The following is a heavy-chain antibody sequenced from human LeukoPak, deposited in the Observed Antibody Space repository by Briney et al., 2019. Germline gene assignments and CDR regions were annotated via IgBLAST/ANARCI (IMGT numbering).Heavy chain of an antibody. J-gene: IGHJ4*02. D-gene: IGHD3-9*01. CDR2: IDSVRNT. CDR1: GFTFSTYA. V-gene: IGHV3-23*01. Sequence: GGSLRLSCAASGFTFSTYAMTWVRQAPGKGLEWVSTIDSVRNTHYADSVKGRFTISRDNSKNTVHLQMNSLRAEDTAVYYCAKRLSASDWFEVDYRGQGTLVTVSS. CDR3: AKRLSASDWFEVDY.